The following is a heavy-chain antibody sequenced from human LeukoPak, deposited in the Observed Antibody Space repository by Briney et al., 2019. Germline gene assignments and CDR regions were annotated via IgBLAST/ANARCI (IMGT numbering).Heavy chain of an antibody. CDR3: ARLGTPYTIAAWFDP. D-gene: IGHD6-13*01. J-gene: IGHJ5*02. CDR1: GYSFTSYW. CDR2: IYPGDSDT. Sequence: GESLKISCKGSGYSFTSYWIGWVRQMPGKGLEWMGIIYPGDSDTRYSPSFQGQVTISADKSISTAYLQWSSLKASDTAMYYCARLGTPYTIAAWFDPRGQGTLVTVSS. V-gene: IGHV5-51*01.